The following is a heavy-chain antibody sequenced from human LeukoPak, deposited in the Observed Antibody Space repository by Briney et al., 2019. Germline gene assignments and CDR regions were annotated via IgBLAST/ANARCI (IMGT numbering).Heavy chain of an antibody. CDR2: ISNDGSAT. V-gene: IGHV3-74*01. D-gene: IGHD2/OR15-2a*01. Sequence: GGSLRLSCAASGFTFTSHWMHWVRQAPGRGLVWVSRISNDGSATSYADSVKGRFTISRDNAKNTLYLQMNSLRVEDAALYYCARGLHSIDYWGQGTLVTVYS. CDR1: GFTFTSHW. J-gene: IGHJ4*02. CDR3: ARGLHSIDY.